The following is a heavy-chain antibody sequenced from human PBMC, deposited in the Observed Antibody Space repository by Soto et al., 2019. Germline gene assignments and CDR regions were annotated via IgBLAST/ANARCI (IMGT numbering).Heavy chain of an antibody. CDR3: ARDDYPYYDDSSGYHFDY. Sequence: SLRLSCAAPGFTFSTHKMNWVPQAPGEGLEWVSYISDSSSTIHYADSVKGRFTISRDNAKNSLYLQMNSLRAEDTAVYYCARDDYPYYDDSSGYHFDYWGQGALVTVSS. V-gene: IGHV3-48*01. CDR2: ISDSSSTI. D-gene: IGHD3-22*01. CDR1: GFTFSTHK. J-gene: IGHJ4*02.